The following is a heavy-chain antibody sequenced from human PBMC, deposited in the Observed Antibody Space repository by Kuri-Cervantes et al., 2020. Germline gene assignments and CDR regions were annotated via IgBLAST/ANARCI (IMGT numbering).Heavy chain of an antibody. V-gene: IGHV3-21*01. Sequence: ETLSLTCAASGFTFSSYSMNWVRQAPGKGLEWVSSISSSSSYIYYADSVKGRFTISRDNAKNSLYLQMNSLRAEDTAVYYCARDFGDNWNYFAYYGMDVWGQGTTVTVSS. CDR3: ARDFGDNWNYFAYYGMDV. CDR1: GFTFSSYS. J-gene: IGHJ6*02. CDR2: ISSSSSYI. D-gene: IGHD1-7*01.